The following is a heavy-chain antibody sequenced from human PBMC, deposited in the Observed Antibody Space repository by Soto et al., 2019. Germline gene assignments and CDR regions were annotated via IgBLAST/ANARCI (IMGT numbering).Heavy chain of an antibody. CDR3: ASDDSSVP. J-gene: IGHJ5*02. D-gene: IGHD3-22*01. CDR1: GGSISSGYYY. V-gene: IGHV4-30-4*01. Sequence: PSETLSFTCTVSGGSISSGYYYWSWIRQPPGKGLEWIGYIYYSGSTYYNPSLKSRVTISVDTSKNQFSLKLSSVTAADTAVYYCASDDSSVPWGQGTLVTVSS. CDR2: IYYSGST.